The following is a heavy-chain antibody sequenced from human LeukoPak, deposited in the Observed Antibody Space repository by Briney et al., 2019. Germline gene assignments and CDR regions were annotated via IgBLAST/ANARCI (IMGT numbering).Heavy chain of an antibody. CDR3: ARDSSGWYAGY. Sequence: ASVKVSCKASGFTLTNFDINWVRQAPGQGLEWMGWINPNSGGTNYAQKFQGRVTMTRDTSISTAYMELSRLRSDDTAVYYCARDSSGWYAGYWGQGTLVTVSS. CDR2: INPNSGGT. D-gene: IGHD6-19*01. V-gene: IGHV1-2*02. J-gene: IGHJ4*02. CDR1: GFTLTNFD.